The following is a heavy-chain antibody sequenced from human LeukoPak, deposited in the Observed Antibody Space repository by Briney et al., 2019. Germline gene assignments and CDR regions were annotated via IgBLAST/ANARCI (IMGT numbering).Heavy chain of an antibody. CDR2: IKSDGST. CDR3: ARAPSEIGGYYPEYLRH. Sequence: GGSLRLSCVASGFTFSSYWMHWLRQAPGKGLVWVSRIKSDGSTNYADSVKGRFTISRDNAKNTVSLQMNSLRAEDTGVYFCARAPSEIGGYYPEYLRHWGQGTLVTVSS. J-gene: IGHJ1*01. V-gene: IGHV3-74*01. CDR1: GFTFSSYW. D-gene: IGHD3-22*01.